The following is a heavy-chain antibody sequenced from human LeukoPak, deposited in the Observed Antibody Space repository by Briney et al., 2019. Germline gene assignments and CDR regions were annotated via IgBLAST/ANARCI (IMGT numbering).Heavy chain of an antibody. CDR2: ISWDGGST. Sequence: GGSLRLSCAASGFTFDDYAMHWVRQAPGKGLEWVSLISWDGGSTYYADSVKGRFTISRDNSKNSLYLQMNSLRAEDTALCYCAKAHSSSWPAEYFQHWGQGTLVTVSS. CDR3: AKAHSSSWPAEYFQH. J-gene: IGHJ1*01. CDR1: GFTFDDYA. D-gene: IGHD6-13*01. V-gene: IGHV3-43D*03.